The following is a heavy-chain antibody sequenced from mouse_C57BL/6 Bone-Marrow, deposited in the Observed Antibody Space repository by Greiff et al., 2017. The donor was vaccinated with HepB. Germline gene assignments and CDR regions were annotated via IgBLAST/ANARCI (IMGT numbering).Heavy chain of an antibody. CDR2: IDPETGGT. CDR3: TSTTVVAPGAY. D-gene: IGHD1-1*01. V-gene: IGHV1-15*01. Sequence: SGAELVRPGASVTLSCKASGYTFTDYEMHWVKQTPVHGLEWIGAIDPETGGTAYNQKFKGKAILTADKSSSTAYMELRSLTSEDSAVYYCTSTTVVAPGAYWGQGTLVTVSA. J-gene: IGHJ3*01. CDR1: GYTFTDYE.